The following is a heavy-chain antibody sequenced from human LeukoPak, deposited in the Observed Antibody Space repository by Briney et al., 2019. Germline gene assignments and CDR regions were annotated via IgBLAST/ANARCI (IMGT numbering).Heavy chain of an antibody. D-gene: IGHD4-11*01. V-gene: IGHV1-2*06. J-gene: IGHJ4*02. Sequence: GASVKVSCKASGYTFTGYYMHWVRQAPGQGLEWMGRINPNSGGTNYAQKFQGRVTMTRDTSISTAYMELSRLRSDDTAVYYCATQMTTVTTLDYWGQGTLVTVSS. CDR1: GYTFTGYY. CDR3: ATQMTTVTTLDY. CDR2: INPNSGGT.